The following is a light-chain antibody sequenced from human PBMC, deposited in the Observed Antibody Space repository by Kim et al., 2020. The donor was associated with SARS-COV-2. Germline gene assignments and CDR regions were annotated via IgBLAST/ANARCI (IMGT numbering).Light chain of an antibody. J-gene: IGKJ1*01. CDR3: QQYGSSAT. Sequence: EIILTQSPATVSLSPGERATLSCGASQSVRSSYLAWYQQKPGLAPRLLIYDASTRAIGIPDRFSGSGSGTDFTLTISRLEPEDFAVYYCQQYGSSATFDQGTKVDIK. CDR2: DAS. CDR1: QSVRSSY. V-gene: IGKV3D-20*01.